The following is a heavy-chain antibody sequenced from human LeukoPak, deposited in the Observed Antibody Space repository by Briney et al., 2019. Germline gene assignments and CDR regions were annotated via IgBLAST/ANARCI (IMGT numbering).Heavy chain of an antibody. V-gene: IGHV4-61*01. J-gene: IGHJ4*02. D-gene: IGHD2-15*01. Sequence: SETLSLTCTVSGGSVNSDTYYWTWMRQPPGEGLEWFGFIYYSGGTNYNPSLKSRVTISVDTSKNQFYLHLISVTAADTAVYYCARILVGATADYWGRGTLVTVSS. CDR3: ARILVGATADY. CDR2: IYYSGGT. CDR1: GGSVNSDTYY.